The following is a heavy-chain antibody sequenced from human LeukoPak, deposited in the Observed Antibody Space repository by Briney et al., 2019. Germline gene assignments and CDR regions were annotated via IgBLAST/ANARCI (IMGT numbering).Heavy chain of an antibody. D-gene: IGHD6-19*01. CDR3: ARENKAVAAPYFGY. V-gene: IGHV3-66*01. CDR1: GITVSDNY. CDR2: IYSGGST. J-gene: IGHJ4*02. Sequence: GGSLRLSCAASGITVSDNYMSWVRLAPGKGLEWVSVIYSGGSTYYADSVKGRFTISRDNSKNTLYLQMNSLRAEDTAVYYCARENKAVAAPYFGYWGQGTLVTV.